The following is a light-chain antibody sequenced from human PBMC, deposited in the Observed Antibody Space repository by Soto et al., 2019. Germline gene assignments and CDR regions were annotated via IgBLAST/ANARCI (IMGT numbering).Light chain of an antibody. CDR2: DAS. Sequence: EIVLTQSPVTLSLSPGERATLSCRASQSVGSYFAWYQQKPGQAPRLLIYDASSRATGIPARFSGSGSGTDFTLTISSLEPEDFAVYYCQQRSDCPSTFGGGTRVEIK. V-gene: IGKV3-11*01. CDR3: QQRSDCPST. CDR1: QSVGSY. J-gene: IGKJ4*01.